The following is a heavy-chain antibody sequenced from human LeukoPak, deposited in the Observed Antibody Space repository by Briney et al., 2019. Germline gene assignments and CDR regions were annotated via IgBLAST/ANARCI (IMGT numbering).Heavy chain of an antibody. CDR1: GFTVSGNY. J-gene: IGHJ4*02. CDR3: AREAEYYDILTGKGHYFDY. Sequence: GGSLRLSCAVSGFTVSGNYMSWVRQAPGKGLEWVSLIYSGGTTYYADSVKGLFTISRDNPKNTLYLQMNSLRAEDAAVYYCAREAEYYDILTGKGHYFDYWGQGTLVTVSS. CDR2: IYSGGTT. D-gene: IGHD3-9*01. V-gene: IGHV3-53*01.